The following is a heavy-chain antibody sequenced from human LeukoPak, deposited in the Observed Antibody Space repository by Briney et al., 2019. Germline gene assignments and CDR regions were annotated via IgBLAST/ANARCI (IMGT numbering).Heavy chain of an antibody. D-gene: IGHD4-17*01. Sequence: GESLKISCKASEYIFSTHWIGWVRQMPGKGLEWMGIIYLRDFHIKYSPSFQGQVTISADRSINSAHLQWSSLKASDTAMYYCARSTSTVTPYYFDYWGQGTLVTVSS. CDR2: IYLRDFHI. J-gene: IGHJ4*02. CDR3: ARSTSTVTPYYFDY. CDR1: EYIFSTHW. V-gene: IGHV5-51*01.